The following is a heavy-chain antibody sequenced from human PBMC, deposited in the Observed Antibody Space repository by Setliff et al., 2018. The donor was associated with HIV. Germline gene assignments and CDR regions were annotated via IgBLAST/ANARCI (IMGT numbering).Heavy chain of an antibody. Sequence: SVKVSCKASGGTFSSYSISWVRQAPGQGLEWVGGIIPIFGTVNYAQRFQGRVTISADGSTSSAYMELNSLRSEDTAVYYCARARNKWGTFDYWGQGTLVTVSS. J-gene: IGHJ4*01. CDR2: IIPIFGTV. CDR1: GGTFSSYS. V-gene: IGHV1-69*13. D-gene: IGHD1-26*01. CDR3: ARARNKWGTFDY.